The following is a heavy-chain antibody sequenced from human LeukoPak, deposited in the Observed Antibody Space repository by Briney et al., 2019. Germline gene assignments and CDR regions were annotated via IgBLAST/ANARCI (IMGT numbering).Heavy chain of an antibody. J-gene: IGHJ4*02. CDR3: AKGGGDTAMAMDY. CDR1: PFTFDDYA. CDR2: ISRDGGRT. V-gene: IGHV3-43D*03. Sequence: GGSLRLSCAASPFTFDDYAMHWVRQGPGKGLEWVSLISRDGGRTYYADSVKGRFTISRGNSKNSLFLQMTRLSAEDTAFYYCAKGGGDTAMAMDYWGQGTLVTVSS. D-gene: IGHD5-18*01.